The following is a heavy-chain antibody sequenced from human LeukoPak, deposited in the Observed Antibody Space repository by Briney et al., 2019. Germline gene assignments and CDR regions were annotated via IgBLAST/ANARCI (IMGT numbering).Heavy chain of an antibody. CDR1: RFTFCSYS. D-gene: IGHD2-2*01. CDR2: IRSSGRTT. J-gene: IGHJ4*02. Sequence: GGCLSLSCAPSRFTFCSYSMQCGRPAPGGGLECASYIRSSGRTTYYAHSLRGRLTFSRDNAKNTLYPHMHSVRPENTTVFYCARVLGAPIPAAAIDSWGQGTLGTVSS. V-gene: IGHV3-48*04. CDR3: ARVLGAPIPAAAIDS.